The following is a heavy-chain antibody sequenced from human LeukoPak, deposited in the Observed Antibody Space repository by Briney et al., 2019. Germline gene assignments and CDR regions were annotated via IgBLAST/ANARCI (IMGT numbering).Heavy chain of an antibody. Sequence: GGSLRLSCGASGFTFSSYGMSWVRQAPGKGLEWVSVSYSSGSSYYADSVKGRFTISRDNSKNTLYLQMDTLRAEDTAVYFCAREEHYRRYFALWGRGTLVTVSS. CDR2: SYSSGSS. J-gene: IGHJ2*01. V-gene: IGHV3-53*01. D-gene: IGHD3-16*02. CDR3: AREEHYRRYFAL. CDR1: GFTFSSYG.